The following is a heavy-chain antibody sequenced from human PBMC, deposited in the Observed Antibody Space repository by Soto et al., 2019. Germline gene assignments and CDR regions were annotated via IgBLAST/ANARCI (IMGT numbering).Heavy chain of an antibody. CDR1: GFSFASFA. Sequence: DVRLAESGGGLVQPGGSLRLSCSTSGFSFASFAMTWVRQAPGKGLEWVETIRGSDGKTYYAASVKGRFSISRDTSRNTLYLQMNSLRADDTAIYYCAKWSYLDYWGQGTRVTVSS. CDR2: IRGSDGKT. V-gene: IGHV3-23*04. CDR3: AKWSYLDY. D-gene: IGHD3-3*01. J-gene: IGHJ4*02.